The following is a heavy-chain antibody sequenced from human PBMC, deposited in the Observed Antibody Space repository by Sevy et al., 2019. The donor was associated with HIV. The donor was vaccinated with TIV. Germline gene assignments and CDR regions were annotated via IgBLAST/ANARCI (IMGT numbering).Heavy chain of an antibody. J-gene: IGHJ4*01. Sequence: SETLSLTCTVSGGSFNTYYWSWIRQPAGKGLEWIGRIYPSGSTDYNPSLKSRVTMSVDTSKNQFSLKLSSVTAADTAVYYCARERWCAHFDYWGHGTLVTVSS. CDR1: GGSFNTYY. D-gene: IGHD2-21*01. V-gene: IGHV4-4*07. CDR3: ARERWCAHFDY. CDR2: IYPSGST.